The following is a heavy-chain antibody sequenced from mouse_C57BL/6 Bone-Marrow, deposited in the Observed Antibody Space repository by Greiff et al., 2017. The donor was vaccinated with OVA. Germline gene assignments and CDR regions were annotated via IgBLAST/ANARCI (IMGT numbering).Heavy chain of an antibody. J-gene: IGHJ1*03. Sequence: QVQLQQPGTELVKPGASVKLSCKASGYTFTSYWMHWVKQRPGQGLEWIGNINPSNGGTNYNEKFKSKATLTVDKSSSTAYMQLSSLTYEDSAVYYCARSPLTVVANPDWYFDVWGTGTTVTVSS. CDR2: INPSNGGT. CDR1: GYTFTSYW. D-gene: IGHD1-1*01. CDR3: ARSPLTVVANPDWYFDV. V-gene: IGHV1-53*01.